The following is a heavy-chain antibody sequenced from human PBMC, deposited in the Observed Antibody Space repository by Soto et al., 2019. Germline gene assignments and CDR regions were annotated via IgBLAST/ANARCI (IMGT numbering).Heavy chain of an antibody. CDR1: GGSISSSSYY. J-gene: IGHJ4*02. CDR3: ARQVEGSFWSGYSYFEY. Sequence: SETLSLTCTVSGGSISSSSYYWGWIRQPPGNGLEWIGSIYYSGSTYYNPSLKSRVTISVDTSKNQFSLKLSSVTAADTAVYYCARQVEGSFWSGYSYFEYWGQGTLVTVSS. V-gene: IGHV4-39*01. CDR2: IYYSGST. D-gene: IGHD3-3*01.